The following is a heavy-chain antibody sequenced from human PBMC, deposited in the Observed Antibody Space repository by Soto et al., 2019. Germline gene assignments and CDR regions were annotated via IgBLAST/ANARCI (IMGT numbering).Heavy chain of an antibody. CDR2: IYYST. D-gene: IGHD3-16*02. CDR3: ARDYRASYPAYYYYGMDV. CDR1: GGSISSGGYY. J-gene: IGHJ6*02. V-gene: IGHV4-31*03. Sequence: SETLSLTRTVSGGSISSGGYYWSWIRQHPGKGLEWIGYIYYSTYYNPSLKSRVTISVDTSKNQFSLKLSSVTAADTAVYYCARDYRASYPAYYYYGMDVWGQGTTVTVSS.